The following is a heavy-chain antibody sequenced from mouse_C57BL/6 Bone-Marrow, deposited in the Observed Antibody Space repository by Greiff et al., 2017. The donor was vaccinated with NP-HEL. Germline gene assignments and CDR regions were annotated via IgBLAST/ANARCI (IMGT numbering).Heavy chain of an antibody. Sequence: EVHLVESGPGLAKPSQTLSLTCSVTGYSITSDYWNWIRKFPGNKLEYMGYISYSGSTYYNPSLKSRISITRDTSKNQYYLQLNSVTTEDTATYYCARCPTTVLYGYAMDYWGQGTSVTVSS. V-gene: IGHV3-8*01. CDR2: ISYSGST. D-gene: IGHD1-1*01. J-gene: IGHJ4*01. CDR1: GYSITSDY. CDR3: ARCPTTVLYGYAMDY.